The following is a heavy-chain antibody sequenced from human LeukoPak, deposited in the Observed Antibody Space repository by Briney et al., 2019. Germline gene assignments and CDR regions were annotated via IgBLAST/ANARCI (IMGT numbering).Heavy chain of an antibody. J-gene: IGHJ6*03. CDR1: GFTFSSYG. Sequence: SGGSLRLSCAASGFTFSSYGMNWVRQAPGKGLEWVSAISGSGGSTYYADSVKGRFTISRDNSKNTLYLQMNSLRAEDTAVYYCAKDFEKWYSSSYKHYYYYMDVWGKGTTVTVSS. CDR3: AKDFEKWYSSSYKHYYYYMDV. V-gene: IGHV3-23*01. CDR2: ISGSGGST. D-gene: IGHD6-6*01.